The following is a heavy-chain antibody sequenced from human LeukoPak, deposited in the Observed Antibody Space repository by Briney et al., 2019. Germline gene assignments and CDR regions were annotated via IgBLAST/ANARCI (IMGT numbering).Heavy chain of an antibody. V-gene: IGHV1-69*06. J-gene: IGHJ4*02. CDR2: IIPIFGTA. CDR1: GGTFSSYA. Sequence: SVKVSCKASGGTFSSYAISWVRQAPGQGLEWMGGIIPIFGTANYAQKFQGRVMITADKSTSTAYMELSSLRSEDTAVYYCAKSGLSRFDYWGQGTLVTVSS. D-gene: IGHD2-15*01. CDR3: AKSGLSRFDY.